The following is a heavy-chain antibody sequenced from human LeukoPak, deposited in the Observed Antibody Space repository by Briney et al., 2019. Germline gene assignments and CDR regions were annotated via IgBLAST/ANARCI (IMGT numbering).Heavy chain of an antibody. CDR3: ARGYDSSGYFPDY. V-gene: IGHV1-8*01. CDR1: GYTFTSYD. J-gene: IGHJ4*02. CDR2: MNPNSGNT. D-gene: IGHD3-22*01. Sequence: ASVKVSCKASGYTFTSYDINWVRQATGQVLEWMGWMNPNSGNTGYAQKFQGRVTMTRNTSISTAYMELSSLRSEDTAVYYCARGYDSSGYFPDYWGQGTLVTVSS.